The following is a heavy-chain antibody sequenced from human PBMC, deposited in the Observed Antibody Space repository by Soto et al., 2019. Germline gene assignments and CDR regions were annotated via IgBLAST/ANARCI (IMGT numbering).Heavy chain of an antibody. D-gene: IGHD2-8*01. J-gene: IGHJ4*02. Sequence: SETLSVTCTVSGGSISSSNYCWGWIRQPPGKGLAWIGTICYSGSTYYIPSLKSRVTISVDTSKTQFSLKLRSVTAADTAVYHCARLDIVPDYWGPGTLVSVSS. CDR3: ARLDIVPDY. CDR2: ICYSGST. V-gene: IGHV4-39*01. CDR1: GGSISSSNYC.